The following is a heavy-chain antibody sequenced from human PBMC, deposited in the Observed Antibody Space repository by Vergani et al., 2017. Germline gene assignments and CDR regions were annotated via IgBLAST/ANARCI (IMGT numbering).Heavy chain of an antibody. D-gene: IGHD2-8*01. CDR1: FDSIRNLY. Sequence: QVQLQESGPGLVKSSETLSLTCSVSFDSIRNLYCNWIRQPPGKGLEWIGSIHYSENTNYNPSLKTRVTISVDTSKNQFSLTLTSVTAADTAVYYCARLLHTSYMVGAFDIWGQGTMVTVSS. V-gene: IGHV4-59*11. CDR3: ARLLHTSYMVGAFDI. CDR2: IHYSENT. J-gene: IGHJ3*02.